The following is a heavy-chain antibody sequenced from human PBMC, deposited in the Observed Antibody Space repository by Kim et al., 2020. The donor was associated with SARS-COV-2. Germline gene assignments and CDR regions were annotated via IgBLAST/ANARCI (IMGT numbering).Heavy chain of an antibody. Sequence: GGSLRLSCAASGFTFSSYAMHWVRQAPGKGLEWVAVISYDGSNKYYADSVKGRFTISRDNSKNTLYLQMNSLRAEDTAVYYCARDSSSSWPKIFGVRGYYYYYGRDVWGQGTTVTVSS. CDR1: GFTFSSYA. J-gene: IGHJ6*02. CDR3: ARDSSSSWPKIFGVRGYYYYYGRDV. D-gene: IGHD6-13*01. CDR2: ISYDGSNK. V-gene: IGHV3-30*04.